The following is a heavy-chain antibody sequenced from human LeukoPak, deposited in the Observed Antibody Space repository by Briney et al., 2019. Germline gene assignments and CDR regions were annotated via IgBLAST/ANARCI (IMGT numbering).Heavy chain of an antibody. D-gene: IGHD4-17*01. Sequence: GGSLRLSCAASGFSFSGYYMSWIRQAPGKGLNWVSYISGSSGSTTYYADSVKGRFTISRDNANNPLYLQMNSLRAEDTAVYYCARVAYGDYRFDYWGQGTLVTVSS. CDR2: ISGSSGSTT. CDR1: GFSFSGYY. V-gene: IGHV3-11*01. CDR3: ARVAYGDYRFDY. J-gene: IGHJ4*02.